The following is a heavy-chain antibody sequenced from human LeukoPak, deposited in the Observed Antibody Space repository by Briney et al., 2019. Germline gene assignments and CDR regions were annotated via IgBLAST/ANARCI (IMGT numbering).Heavy chain of an antibody. Sequence: GGSLRLSCAASGFTFSNYDVRWVRHATGKGLEWVSAIGTAGDTYYPGSVKGRFTISRENAKNSLYLQMNSLRAGDTAVYYCARGPATVTASYYYYGMDVWGQGTTVTVSS. D-gene: IGHD4-17*01. J-gene: IGHJ6*02. CDR2: IGTAGDT. V-gene: IGHV3-13*01. CDR1: GFTFSNYD. CDR3: ARGPATVTASYYYYGMDV.